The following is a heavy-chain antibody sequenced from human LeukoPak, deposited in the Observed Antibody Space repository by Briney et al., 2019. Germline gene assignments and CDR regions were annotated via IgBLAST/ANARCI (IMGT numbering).Heavy chain of an antibody. CDR1: GGSISSGGYS. CDR3: ARGPVEYASSRTYYFDY. J-gene: IGHJ4*02. CDR2: IYHSGST. V-gene: IGHV4-30-2*01. D-gene: IGHD2-2*01. Sequence: SETLSLTCAVSGGSISSGGYSWSWIRQPPGKGLEWIGYIYHSGSTYYNPSLKSRVTISIDTSKYRFSLKLSSVAAADTAIYYCARGPVEYASSRTYYFDYWGQGTRVTVSS.